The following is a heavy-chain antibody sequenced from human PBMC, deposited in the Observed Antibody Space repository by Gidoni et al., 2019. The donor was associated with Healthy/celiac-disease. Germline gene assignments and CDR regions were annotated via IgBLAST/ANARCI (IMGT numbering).Heavy chain of an antibody. Sequence: EVQLLESGGGLVQPVGSLRLSCAASGFTFSSYAMSWVRQAPGKGLEVFSAISGSCGSTYYSDSVKGRFTISRDNSKNTLYLQMNSLRAEDTAVYYCAKDHTPQQLVAGLVDYWGQGTLVTVSS. CDR2: ISGSCGST. CDR1: GFTFSSYA. J-gene: IGHJ4*02. V-gene: IGHV3-23*01. D-gene: IGHD6-13*01. CDR3: AKDHTPQQLVAGLVDY.